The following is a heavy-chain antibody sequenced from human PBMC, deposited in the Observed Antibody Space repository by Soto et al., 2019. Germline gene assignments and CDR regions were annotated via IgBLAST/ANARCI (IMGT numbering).Heavy chain of an antibody. Sequence: GVSLKSSCEGAGYILATHWSGWVRQMPGEGLEWMGIIYPGNSASRYSPSLQGRVSISVETSISTAYLQGSSLQASDTAMYYCARVEFGKAAYWGQGTQVNVSS. CDR3: ARVEFGKAAY. CDR1: GYILATHW. V-gene: IGHV5-51*01. J-gene: IGHJ4*02. CDR2: IYPGNSAS. D-gene: IGHD3-10*01.